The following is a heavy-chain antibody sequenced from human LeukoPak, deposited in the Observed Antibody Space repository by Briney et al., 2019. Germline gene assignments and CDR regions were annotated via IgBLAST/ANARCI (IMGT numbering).Heavy chain of an antibody. CDR1: GFTFSSYS. J-gene: IGHJ4*02. CDR3: ARQVGASTTFDS. D-gene: IGHD2/OR15-2a*01. V-gene: IGHV3-21*04. CDR2: ISSGSTYM. Sequence: PGGSLRLSCAASGFTFSSYSMNWVRQAPGKGLEWVSSISSGSTYMYYADSVKGRFTISRDNAQNSMYLQMNSLRAEDTAVYYCARQVGASTTFDSWGQGTLVTVSS.